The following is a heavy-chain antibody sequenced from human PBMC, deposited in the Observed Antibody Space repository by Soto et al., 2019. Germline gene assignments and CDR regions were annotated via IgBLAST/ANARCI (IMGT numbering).Heavy chain of an antibody. V-gene: IGHV4-39*01. CDR1: GGSISSSTYH. CDR2: MYYSGST. D-gene: IGHD3-3*01. Sequence: QLQLQESGPGLVKPSETLSLTCNVSGGSISSSTYHWGWIRQPPGKGLEWIGTMYYSGSTYYNPSLKNRVTISINTSNNQCSLKLSSVPAADTAVYYCASTIFPPSNWFDPGGQGTLVTVSS. J-gene: IGHJ5*02. CDR3: ASTIFPPSNWFDP.